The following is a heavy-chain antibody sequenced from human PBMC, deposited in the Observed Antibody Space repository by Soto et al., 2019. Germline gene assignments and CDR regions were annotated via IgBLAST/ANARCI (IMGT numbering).Heavy chain of an antibody. Sequence: LSLTCTVSGGSVSSGSYYWSWIRQPPGKGLEWIGYIYYSGSTNYNPSPKSRVTISVDTSKNQFSLKLSSVTAADTAVYYCARVGTVVKEFDYWGQGTLVTVSS. V-gene: IGHV4-61*01. J-gene: IGHJ4*02. CDR3: ARVGTVVKEFDY. CDR2: IYYSGST. CDR1: GGSVSSGSYY. D-gene: IGHD2-21*01.